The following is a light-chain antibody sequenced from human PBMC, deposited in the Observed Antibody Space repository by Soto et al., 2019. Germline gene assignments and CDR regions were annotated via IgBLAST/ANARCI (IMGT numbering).Light chain of an antibody. CDR3: QSYDSRLSGSV. Sequence: QSVLTQPPSVSGAPRQRVTISCTGSSSKIGAGYDVHWYQQLPGTAPKLLIYVNSNRPSGVPDRFSGSKSGTSASLAITGLQAEDEADYYCQSYDSRLSGSVFGGGTKLTVL. CDR1: SSKIGAGYD. CDR2: VNS. V-gene: IGLV1-40*01. J-gene: IGLJ2*01.